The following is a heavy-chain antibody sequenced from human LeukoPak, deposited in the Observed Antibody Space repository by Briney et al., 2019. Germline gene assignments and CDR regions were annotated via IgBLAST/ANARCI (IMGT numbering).Heavy chain of an antibody. CDR2: IRGSGGST. CDR1: GFTFTNYA. J-gene: IGHJ6*02. V-gene: IGHV3-23*01. Sequence: GGSLRLSCAGSGFTFTNYAMNWVRQAPGKGLEWVSVIRGSGGSTYYADSVKGRFTISRDNSKNTLYLQMNSLRAEDTAVYYCAKGLSMDVWGQGTTVTVSS. CDR3: AKGLSMDV.